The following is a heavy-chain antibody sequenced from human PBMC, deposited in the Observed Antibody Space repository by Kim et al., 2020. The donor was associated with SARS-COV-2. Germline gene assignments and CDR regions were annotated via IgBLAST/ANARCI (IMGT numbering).Heavy chain of an antibody. Sequence: SVKVSCKASGGTFSSYAISWVRQAPGQGLEWMGGIIPIFGTANYAQKFQGRVTITADESTSTAYMELSSLRSEDTAVYYCARSTMVRGKGKDHYYYYYGMDVWGQGTTVTVSS. CDR1: GGTFSSYA. J-gene: IGHJ6*02. CDR3: ARSTMVRGKGKDHYYYYYGMDV. V-gene: IGHV1-69*13. CDR2: IIPIFGTA. D-gene: IGHD3-10*01.